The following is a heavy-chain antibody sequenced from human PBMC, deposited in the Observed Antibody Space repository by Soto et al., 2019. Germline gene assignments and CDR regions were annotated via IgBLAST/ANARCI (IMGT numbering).Heavy chain of an antibody. D-gene: IGHD6-6*01. CDR1: GFTFSSYA. CDR2: ISRSGGST. Sequence: PGGSLRLSCAASGFTFSSYAMSWVRQAPGKGLEWVSTISRSGGSTYYAEPVKGRFTISRDNSKNTVFLHVNSLRAEDTPVRYFAKEKQLDEWSYSAGMDVWGQGTTVTVSS. CDR3: AKEKQLDEWSYSAGMDV. J-gene: IGHJ6*02. V-gene: IGHV3-23*01.